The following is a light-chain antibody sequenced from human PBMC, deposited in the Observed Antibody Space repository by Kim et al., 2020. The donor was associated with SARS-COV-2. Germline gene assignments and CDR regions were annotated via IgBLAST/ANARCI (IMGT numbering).Light chain of an antibody. CDR1: QDSTNY. J-gene: IGKJ4*01. Sequence: LSASVGDRVTITCQVSQDSTNYLNWYQHKPGKAPKLLIYDASKLETGVPSRFSGSGSGTHFTFTISSLQPEDIATYYCHQYDDLIFGGGTKVDIK. V-gene: IGKV1-33*01. CDR2: DAS. CDR3: HQYDDLI.